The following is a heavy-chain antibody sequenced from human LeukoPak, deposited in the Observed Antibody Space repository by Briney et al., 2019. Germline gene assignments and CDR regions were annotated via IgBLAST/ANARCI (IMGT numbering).Heavy chain of an antibody. CDR2: ISYDGSNK. Sequence: GGSLRLSCAASGFTFSSYAMHWVRQAPGKGLEWVAVISYDGSNKYYADSVKGRFTISRDNSKNTLYLQMNSLRAEDTAVYYCARDLYKDSGSGWSLDYWGQGTLVTVSS. CDR1: GFTFSSYA. CDR3: ARDLYKDSGSGWSLDY. J-gene: IGHJ4*02. D-gene: IGHD6-19*01. V-gene: IGHV3-30-3*01.